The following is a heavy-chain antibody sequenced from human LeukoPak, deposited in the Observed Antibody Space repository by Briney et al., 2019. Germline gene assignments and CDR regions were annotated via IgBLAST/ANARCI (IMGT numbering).Heavy chain of an antibody. V-gene: IGHV3-13*01. J-gene: IGHJ4*02. Sequence: GSLRLSFSASGVTFSSYDMHWVRQATGKGLEWVSAIGVAANTFYSGSVKGRFTISRENAKNSLYLLMSILRAEDTAVYYCARQNTPHGNFDYWGQGTLVTVSS. D-gene: IGHD1-26*01. CDR1: GVTFSSYD. CDR2: IGVAANT. CDR3: ARQNTPHGNFDY.